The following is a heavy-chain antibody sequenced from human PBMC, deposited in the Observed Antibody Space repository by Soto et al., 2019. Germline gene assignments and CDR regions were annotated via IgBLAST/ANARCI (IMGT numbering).Heavy chain of an antibody. CDR3: AKVGVPGDYYDSSGYFDY. J-gene: IGHJ4*02. CDR2: ISYDGSNK. V-gene: IGHV3-30*18. CDR1: GFTFSSYG. D-gene: IGHD3-22*01. Sequence: GGSLRLSCAASGFTFSSYGMHWVRQAPGKGLEWVAVISYDGSNKYYADSVKGRFTISRGNSKNTLYLQMNSLRAEDTAVYYCAKVGVPGDYYDSSGYFDYWGQGTLVTVSS.